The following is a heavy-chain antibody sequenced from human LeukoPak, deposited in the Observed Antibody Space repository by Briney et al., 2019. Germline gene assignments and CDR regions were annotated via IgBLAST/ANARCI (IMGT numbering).Heavy chain of an antibody. V-gene: IGHV3-9*01. J-gene: IGHJ4*02. CDR3: VRSRYRSSDYDFDY. CDR1: GFTFDDYA. CDR2: ISWNSGSI. Sequence: GGSLRFSCAASGFTFDDYAMHWVRQAPGNGLEWVSGISWNSGSIGYADSVKGRFTISRDNAKNSLYLQMNSLRAEDTALYYCVRSRYRSSDYDFDYWGQGTLVTVSS. D-gene: IGHD6-13*01.